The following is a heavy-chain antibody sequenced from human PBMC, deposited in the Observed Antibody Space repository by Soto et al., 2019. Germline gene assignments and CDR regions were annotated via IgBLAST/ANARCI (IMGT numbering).Heavy chain of an antibody. V-gene: IGHV1-69*06. CDR2: IIPIFGTA. J-gene: IGHJ6*02. CDR1: GGTFSSYA. CDR3: ASGIAAADPYYYYYGMDV. D-gene: IGHD6-13*01. Sequence: GASVKVSCQASGGTFSSYAISWVRQAPGHGLEWMGGIIPIFGTANYAQKFQGRVTITADKSTSTAYMELSSLRSEDTAVYYCASGIAAADPYYYYYGMDVWGQGTTVTVSS.